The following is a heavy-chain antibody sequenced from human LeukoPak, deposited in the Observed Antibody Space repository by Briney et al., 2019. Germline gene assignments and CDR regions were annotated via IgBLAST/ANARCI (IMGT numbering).Heavy chain of an antibody. J-gene: IGHJ1*01. Sequence: GGSLRLSCAASGFTFSDYYMSWVRQAPGKGLEWVANIKQDGSEKYYVDSVKGRFTISRDNAKNSLYLQMNSLRAEDTAVYYCARDLSYCSGGSCRRAEYFQHWGQGTLVAVSS. CDR1: GFTFSDYY. V-gene: IGHV3-7*01. CDR2: IKQDGSEK. D-gene: IGHD2-15*01. CDR3: ARDLSYCSGGSCRRAEYFQH.